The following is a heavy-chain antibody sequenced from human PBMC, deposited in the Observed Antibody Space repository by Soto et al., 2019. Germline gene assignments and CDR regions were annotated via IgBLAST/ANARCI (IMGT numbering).Heavy chain of an antibody. CDR1: GYTFTSYG. J-gene: IGHJ4*02. D-gene: IGHD6-13*01. CDR2: ISAYNGNT. CDR3: ERDWAAAGPFDY. V-gene: IGHV1-18*01. Sequence: QVQLVQSGAEVKKPGASVKVSCKASGYTFTSYGISWVRQAPGQGLEWMGWISAYNGNTNYAQKLQGRVTMTTDTPTRTAHMELRSLRSDDTAVYYCERDWAAAGPFDYWGQGTLVTVSS.